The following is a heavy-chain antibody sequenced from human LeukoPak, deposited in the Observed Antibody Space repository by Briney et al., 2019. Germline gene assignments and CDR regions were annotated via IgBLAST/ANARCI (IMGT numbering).Heavy chain of an antibody. CDR3: TRAGGVYCSGGSCYVDY. J-gene: IGHJ4*02. CDR1: GFTFGDYA. CDR2: IRSKAYGGTT. V-gene: IGHV3-49*04. D-gene: IGHD2-15*01. Sequence: PGGSLRLSCTASGFTFGDYAMSWVRQAPGKGLEGVGFIRSKAYGGTTEYAASVKGRFTISRDDSKSIAYLQMNSLKTEDTAVYYCTRAGGVYCSGGSCYVDYWGQGTLVTVSS.